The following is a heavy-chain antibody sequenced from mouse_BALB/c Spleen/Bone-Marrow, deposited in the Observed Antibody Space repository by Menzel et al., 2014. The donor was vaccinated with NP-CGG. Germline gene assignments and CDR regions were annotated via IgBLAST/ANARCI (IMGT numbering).Heavy chain of an antibody. CDR1: GYTFTTYW. Sequence: QVQLQQSGAELAKPGASVKMSCKASGYTFTTYWMHWVKQRPGQGLEWIGYINPSTGYTEYIQKFKDKATLTADKSSSTAYMQLNSLTSEDSSVYYCVLITPAVSDYWGQGTTLTVSS. CDR2: INPSTGYT. V-gene: IGHV1-7*01. CDR3: VLITPAVSDY. J-gene: IGHJ2*01. D-gene: IGHD1-1*01.